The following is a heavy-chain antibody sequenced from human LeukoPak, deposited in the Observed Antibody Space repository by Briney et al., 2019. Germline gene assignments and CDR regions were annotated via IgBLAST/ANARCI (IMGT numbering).Heavy chain of an antibody. D-gene: IGHD6-13*01. Sequence: SETLSLTCTVSGGSISSYYWSWIRQPPGKGLEWIGYIYYSGSTNYNPSLKSRVTISVDTSKNQFSLKLSSVTAADTAVYYCARHGIAAAGDYWFDPWGQGTLVTVSS. CDR1: GGSISSYY. CDR3: ARHGIAAAGDYWFDP. CDR2: IYYSGST. V-gene: IGHV4-59*08. J-gene: IGHJ5*02.